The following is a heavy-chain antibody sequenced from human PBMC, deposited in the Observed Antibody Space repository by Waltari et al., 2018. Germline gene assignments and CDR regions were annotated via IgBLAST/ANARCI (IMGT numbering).Heavy chain of an antibody. V-gene: IGHV3-66*01. CDR3: ARNVGELGV. J-gene: IGHJ6*02. Sequence: EVQLVESGGGLVQPGGSLSLSCVASGFRGGNNCLGWVRQAPGKVLEWVSLIYSGGNTRYADSVKGRFTISRDGSKNTVYLQMTSLRAEDTAVYYCARNVGELGVWGQGTTVTVSS. CDR2: IYSGGNT. D-gene: IGHD3-16*01. CDR1: GFRGGNNC.